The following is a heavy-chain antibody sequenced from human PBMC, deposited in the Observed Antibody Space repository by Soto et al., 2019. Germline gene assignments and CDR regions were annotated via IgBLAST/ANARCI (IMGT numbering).Heavy chain of an antibody. J-gene: IGHJ4*02. CDR3: ARHSTSWSGIDF. D-gene: IGHD2-2*01. V-gene: IGHV3-30-3*01. CDR2: VSYDGNNE. CDR1: AFIFSSYA. Sequence: GGSLRLSCAASAFIFSSYAMHWVRQAPGKGLEWVAVVSYDGNNEYYAVSVKGRFTVSRDNSKNTLYLQLNSLRVEDTAVYYCARHSTSWSGIDFWGQGTLVTVSS.